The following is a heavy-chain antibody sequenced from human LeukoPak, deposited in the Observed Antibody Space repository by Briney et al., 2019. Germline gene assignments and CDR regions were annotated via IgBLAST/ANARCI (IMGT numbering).Heavy chain of an antibody. Sequence: SETLSLTCAVYGGSFSGYYWSWIRQPPGKGLEWIGEINHSGSTNYNPSLKSRVTISVVTSKNQFSLKLSSVTAADTAVYYCARGIGGYYYDSSGYYYYYYYGMDVWGQGTTVTVSS. CDR2: INHSGST. D-gene: IGHD3-22*01. CDR3: ARGIGGYYYDSSGYYYYYYYGMDV. V-gene: IGHV4-34*01. CDR1: GGSFSGYY. J-gene: IGHJ6*02.